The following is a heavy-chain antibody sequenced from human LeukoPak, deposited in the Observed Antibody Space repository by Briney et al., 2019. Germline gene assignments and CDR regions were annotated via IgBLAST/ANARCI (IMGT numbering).Heavy chain of an antibody. CDR2: IYYSGST. J-gene: IGHJ4*02. Sequence: SETLSLTCTVSGGSFSSGSYYWSWIRQPPGKGLEWIGYIYYSGSTNYNPSLKSRVTISVDTSKNQFSLKLSSVTAADTAVYYCARGRITMVRGVNGFDYWGQGTLVTVSS. CDR3: ARGRITMVRGVNGFDY. CDR1: GGSFSSGSYY. D-gene: IGHD3-10*01. V-gene: IGHV4-61*01.